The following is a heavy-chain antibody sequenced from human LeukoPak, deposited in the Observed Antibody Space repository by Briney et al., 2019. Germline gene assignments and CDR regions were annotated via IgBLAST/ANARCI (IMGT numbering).Heavy chain of an antibody. CDR1: GFTFSSYE. V-gene: IGHV3-48*03. D-gene: IGHD4/OR15-4a*01. J-gene: IGHJ5*02. CDR2: ISTSGKTI. Sequence: GGSLRLSCAASGFTFSSYEMNWVRQAPGKGLEWISYISTSGKTIYYADSVKGRFTISRDNAKNSLFLQMNSLTTEDTAVYYCARPSRANCDHWGQGTLVTVSS. CDR3: ARPSRANCDH.